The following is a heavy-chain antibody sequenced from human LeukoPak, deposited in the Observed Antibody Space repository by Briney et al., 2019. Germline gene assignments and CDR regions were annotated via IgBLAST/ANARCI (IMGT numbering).Heavy chain of an antibody. D-gene: IGHD1/OR15-1a*01. CDR2: ISGSGGST. V-gene: IGHV3-23*01. Sequence: PGGSLRLSCAASGFTFSSYAMSWVRQAPGKGLEWVPAISGSGGSTYYADSVKGRFTISRDNSKNTLYLQMNSLRAEDTAVYYCAKGGSKLDQPFDYWGQGTLVTVPS. CDR3: AKGGSKLDQPFDY. CDR1: GFTFSSYA. J-gene: IGHJ4*02.